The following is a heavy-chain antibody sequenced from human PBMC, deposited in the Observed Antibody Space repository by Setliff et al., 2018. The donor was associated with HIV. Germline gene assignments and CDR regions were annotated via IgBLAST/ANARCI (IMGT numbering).Heavy chain of an antibody. D-gene: IGHD5-18*01. Sequence: PSETLSLTCTVSGDSISGYYWSWIRQSPGKGLEWIGFIYETGSTYYNPSLKSRVSISIDTSKNQFSLKLSSVTAADTAVYYCARGSRGYSYAYYYYYMDVWGKGTTVTVSS. CDR1: GDSISGYY. CDR2: IYETGST. J-gene: IGHJ6*03. CDR3: ARGSRGYSYAYYYYYMDV. V-gene: IGHV4-59*01.